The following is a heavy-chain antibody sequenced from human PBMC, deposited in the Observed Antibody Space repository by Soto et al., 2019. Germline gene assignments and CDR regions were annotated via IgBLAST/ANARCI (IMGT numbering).Heavy chain of an antibody. J-gene: IGHJ4*02. V-gene: IGHV3-30*18. CDR2: ISSEGNNE. Sequence: QVQMVESGGGVVQPGRSLRLSCAASGFTFSKYGMHWVRQAPGKGLEWLAFISSEGNNENHADSVKGRFTISRDNSKNTLYLQMNSLRDEDTAVYYCAKDYGGGNLSGDSGFWGQGTLVTVS. CDR3: AKDYGGGNLSGDSGF. CDR1: GFTFSKYG. D-gene: IGHD4-17*01.